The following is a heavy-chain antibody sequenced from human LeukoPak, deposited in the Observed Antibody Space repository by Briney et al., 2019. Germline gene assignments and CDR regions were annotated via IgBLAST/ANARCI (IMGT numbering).Heavy chain of an antibody. J-gene: IGHJ3*02. CDR2: IRQDGNDK. V-gene: IGHV3-7*01. D-gene: IGHD3-10*01. Sequence: GGSLRLSCAASGFTFSRCWMSWVRQAPGKGLEWVANIRQDGNDKYYVDSVRGRFTISRDNAKNSLYLQMNSLRAEDTAVYYCASLRGYSAFDIWGQGTMVTVSS. CDR1: GFTFSRCW. CDR3: ASLRGYSAFDI.